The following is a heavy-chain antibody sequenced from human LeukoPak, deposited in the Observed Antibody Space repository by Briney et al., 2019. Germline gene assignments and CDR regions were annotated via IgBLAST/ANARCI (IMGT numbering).Heavy chain of an antibody. CDR3: AKGQSGENPDDAFDI. J-gene: IGHJ3*02. V-gene: IGHV3-33*06. CDR1: GFTFSSYG. CDR2: IWYDGSNK. Sequence: PGGSLRLSCAASGFTFSSYGMHWVRQAPDKGLEWVAVIWYDGSNKYYADSVKGRFTISRDNSKNTLYLQMNSLRAEDTAVYYCAKGQSGENPDDAFDIWGQGTMVTVSS. D-gene: IGHD1-1*01.